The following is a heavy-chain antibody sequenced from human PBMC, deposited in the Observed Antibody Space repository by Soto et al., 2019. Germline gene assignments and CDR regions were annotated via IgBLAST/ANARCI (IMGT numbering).Heavy chain of an antibody. CDR3: AKATYYDILTGSPFDY. J-gene: IGHJ4*02. V-gene: IGHV3-23*01. CDR1: GFTFSSYA. CDR2: ISGSGGST. D-gene: IGHD3-9*01. Sequence: PGGSLRLSCAASGFTFSSYAMSWVRQAPGKGLEWVSAISGSGGSTYYADSVKGRFTISRDNSKNTLYLQMNSLRAEDTAVYYCAKATYYDILTGSPFDYWGQGTLVTVSS.